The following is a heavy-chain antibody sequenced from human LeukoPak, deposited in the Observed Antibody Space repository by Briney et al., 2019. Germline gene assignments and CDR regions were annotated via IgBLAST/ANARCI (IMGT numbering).Heavy chain of an antibody. CDR3: ARGRVYGSSTSCNAFDI. Sequence: GASVKVSCKASGGTFSSNAITWARQAPGQGLEWMGGIIPIFGTPNYARKFQGRVTITTDESTNIVYMELSSLKSEDTAVYYCARGRVYGSSTSCNAFDIWGQGTMVTVSS. D-gene: IGHD2-2*01. V-gene: IGHV1-69*05. CDR2: IIPIFGTP. J-gene: IGHJ3*02. CDR1: GGTFSSNA.